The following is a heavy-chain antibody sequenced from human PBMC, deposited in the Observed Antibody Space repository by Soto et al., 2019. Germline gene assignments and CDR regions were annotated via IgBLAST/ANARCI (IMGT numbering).Heavy chain of an antibody. D-gene: IGHD2-8*01. J-gene: IGHJ5*02. CDR1: GGSISRYY. CDR3: ARARGTYGGGGTGEVKENWFDP. CDR2: AYYSGDT. Sequence: ASETLSLTCSVSGGSISRYYWSWIRQPPGKGLEWIGYAYYSGDTGYNPSLQSRVTMAVDTSKNQVSLKLTTVTAADTAVYYCARARGTYGGGGTGEVKENWFDPWGQGALVTVSS. V-gene: IGHV4-59*01.